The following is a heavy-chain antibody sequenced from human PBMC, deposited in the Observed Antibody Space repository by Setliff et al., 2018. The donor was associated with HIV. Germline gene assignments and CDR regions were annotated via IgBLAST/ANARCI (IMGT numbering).Heavy chain of an antibody. CDR1: GGSISSSTYY. CDR3: ARDVLGYDSTGRFDL. J-gene: IGHJ2*01. CDR2: IHFSGST. D-gene: IGHD3-22*01. V-gene: IGHV4-39*02. Sequence: TSETLSLTCTVSGGSISSSTYYWGWIRQPPGKGLEWIGNIHFSGSTYYNPSLKSRVTVSVDPSKNQFSLKLSSVTAADTAVYYCARDVLGYDSTGRFDLWGRGTLVTVSS.